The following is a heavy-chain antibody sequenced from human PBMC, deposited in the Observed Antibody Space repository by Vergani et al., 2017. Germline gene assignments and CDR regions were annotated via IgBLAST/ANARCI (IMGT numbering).Heavy chain of an antibody. D-gene: IGHD2/OR15-2a*01. CDR1: GYTFTSYA. V-gene: IGHV7-4-1*01. J-gene: IGHJ6*02. Sequence: QVQLVPSGSELKKPGASVKVSCKASGYTFTSYAMNWVRQAPGQGLEWMGWINTNTGNPTYAQGFTGRFVFSLDTSVSTAYLEICSLKAEDTAVYYCARDLRIRGPPYYGMDVWGQGTTVTVSS. CDR2: INTNTGNP. CDR3: ARDLRIRGPPYYGMDV.